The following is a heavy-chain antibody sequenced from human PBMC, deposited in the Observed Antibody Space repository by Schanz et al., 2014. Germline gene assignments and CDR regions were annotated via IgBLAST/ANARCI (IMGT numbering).Heavy chain of an antibody. Sequence: VQLVESGGGLVQPGGSLRLSCTASGFVFGDYFMAWIRQPPGRGLEWVSYIGNGGVTIYYADSVKGRFTISRDNAKNSLFLHMNSLRAEDTAVYYCAKVRYSSGWRGDYFDEWGQGTLVTVAS. D-gene: IGHD6-25*01. CDR2: IGNGGVTI. CDR1: GFVFGDYF. J-gene: IGHJ4*02. V-gene: IGHV3-11*01. CDR3: AKVRYSSGWRGDYFDE.